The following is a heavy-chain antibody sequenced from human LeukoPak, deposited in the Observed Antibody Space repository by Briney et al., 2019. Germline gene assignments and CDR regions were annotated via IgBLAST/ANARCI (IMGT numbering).Heavy chain of an antibody. D-gene: IGHD2-2*01. CDR1: GFTFSSFG. CDR2: ISYDGSSK. V-gene: IGHV3-30*18. Sequence: GRSLRLSCAASGFTFSSFGIHWVRRAPGKGLEWVAVISYDGSSKYYADSVKGRFTVSRDNSQNTVWLQMSSLTTEDTAVYYCAKASEYCIRTTCYGNWFDPWGQGTLVTVSS. J-gene: IGHJ5*02. CDR3: AKASEYCIRTTCYGNWFDP.